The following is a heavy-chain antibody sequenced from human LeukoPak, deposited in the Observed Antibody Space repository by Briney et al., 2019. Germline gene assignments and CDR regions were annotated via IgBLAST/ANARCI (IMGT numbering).Heavy chain of an antibody. V-gene: IGHV3-15*01. J-gene: IGHJ4*02. Sequence: GGSLRLSCAASGFTFSNAWMSWVRQAPGKGLEWVGRIKSKTDGGTTDYAAPVEGRFTISRDDSKNTLYLQMNSLKTEDTAVYYCTTRITIFGVVIGLDYWGQGTLVTVSS. CDR1: GFTFSNAW. CDR2: IKSKTDGGTT. D-gene: IGHD3-3*01. CDR3: TTRITIFGVVIGLDY.